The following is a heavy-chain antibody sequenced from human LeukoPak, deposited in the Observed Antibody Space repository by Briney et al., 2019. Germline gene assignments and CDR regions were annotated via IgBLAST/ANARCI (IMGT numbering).Heavy chain of an antibody. Sequence: PGGSLRLSCAASGLTFRSYAMSWVRQAPGKGLEWVSVISGSGDTTYYADSVKGRFTISRDNSKNTLYLQMNSLRAEDTAVYYCARVSTVTTDSWFDPWGQGTLVTVSS. CDR2: ISGSGDTT. J-gene: IGHJ5*02. CDR1: GLTFRSYA. D-gene: IGHD4-17*01. V-gene: IGHV3-23*01. CDR3: ARVSTVTTDSWFDP.